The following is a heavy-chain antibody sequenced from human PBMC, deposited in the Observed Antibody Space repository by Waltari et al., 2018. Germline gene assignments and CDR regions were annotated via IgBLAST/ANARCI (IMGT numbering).Heavy chain of an antibody. CDR1: GGSVSSGSYY. CDR2: IYYSGST. J-gene: IGHJ6*02. Sequence: QVQLQESGPGLVKPSETLSLTCTVSGGSVSSGSYYWSWIRQPPGKGLEWIGYIYYSGSTNYNPSLKSRVTISVDTSKNQFSLKLSSVTAADTAVYYCAREVLTAFNYYYYGMDVWGQGTTVTVSS. V-gene: IGHV4-61*01. CDR3: AREVLTAFNYYYYGMDV.